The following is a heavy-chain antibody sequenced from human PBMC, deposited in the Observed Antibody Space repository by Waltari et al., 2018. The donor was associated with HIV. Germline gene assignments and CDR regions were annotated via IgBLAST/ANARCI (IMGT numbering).Heavy chain of an antibody. D-gene: IGHD5-12*01. CDR3: ARDLYWRGYDSQGLDY. J-gene: IGHJ4*02. CDR2: RWYDGSSE. Sequence: QVQLVESGGGVVQPGRSLRLSCITSGFIFSNYGVHWVRQAPGKGLEWVAVRWYDGSSEFYADSVKGRFTISRDNSENTLYLQMNSLRVEDTAVYFCARDLYWRGYDSQGLDYWGQGTLVTVSS. CDR1: GFIFSNYG. V-gene: IGHV3-33*01.